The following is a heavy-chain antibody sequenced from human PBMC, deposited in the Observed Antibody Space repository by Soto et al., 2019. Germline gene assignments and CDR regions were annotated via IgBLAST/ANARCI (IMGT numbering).Heavy chain of an antibody. V-gene: IGHV1-69*12. J-gene: IGHJ6*02. Sequence: QVQLVQSGAEVKKPGSSVKVSCKASGGTFSSYAISWVRQAPGQGLEWMGGIIPIFGTANYAQKFQGRVTMTADESTSTADMELSSLRSEDTAGYYCTFLLRYFGSYYYGMDVWGQGTTVTVSS. CDR1: GGTFSSYA. CDR2: IIPIFGTA. CDR3: TFLLRYFGSYYYGMDV. D-gene: IGHD3-9*01.